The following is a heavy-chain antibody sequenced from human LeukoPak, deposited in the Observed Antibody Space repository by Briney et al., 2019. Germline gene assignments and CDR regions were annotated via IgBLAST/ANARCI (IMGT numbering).Heavy chain of an antibody. CDR2: ISSGIDTI. CDR3: ARSRVEAIGALDI. Sequence: GGSLRLSCVASGFTFSSHSMNWVRQAPGKGLEWVSYISSGIDTIKYTDSVKGRFTMSRDTAKNSLFLQMNSLRVEDTALYYCARSRVEAIGALDIWGQGTMVTVSS. V-gene: IGHV3-48*01. D-gene: IGHD1-26*01. CDR1: GFTFSSHS. J-gene: IGHJ3*02.